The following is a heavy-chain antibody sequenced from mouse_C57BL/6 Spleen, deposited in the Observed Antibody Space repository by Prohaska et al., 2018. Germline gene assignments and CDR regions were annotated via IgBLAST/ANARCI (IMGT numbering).Heavy chain of an antibody. Sequence: GAELVRPGASVTLSCKASGYTFTDYEMHWVKQTPVHGLEWIGAIDPETGGTAYNQKFKGKAILTADKSSSTAYMELRSLTSEDSAVYYCTKSSYYYFDYWGQGTTLTVSS. D-gene: IGHD6-5*01. CDR2: IDPETGGT. V-gene: IGHV1-15*01. J-gene: IGHJ2*01. CDR1: GYTFTDYE. CDR3: TKSSYYYFDY.